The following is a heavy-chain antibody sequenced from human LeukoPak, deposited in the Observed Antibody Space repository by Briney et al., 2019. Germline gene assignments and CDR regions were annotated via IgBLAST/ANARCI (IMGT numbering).Heavy chain of an antibody. D-gene: IGHD3-10*01. Sequence: TGGSLSLLCAASGFPFSPYAVMGVRRAPGKALEWVSSISGTGDKTDYADSVKGRFTISRDNSKNTLYLQMNSLRAEDTAVYYCAKQFVDCWGQGTLVTVSS. J-gene: IGHJ4*02. V-gene: IGHV3-23*01. CDR1: GFPFSPYA. CDR3: AKQFVDC. CDR2: ISGTGDKT.